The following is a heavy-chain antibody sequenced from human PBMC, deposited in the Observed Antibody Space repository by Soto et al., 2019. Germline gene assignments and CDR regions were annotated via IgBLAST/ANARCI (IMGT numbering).Heavy chain of an antibody. CDR3: ARYIAVDDYYYYSGMDV. CDR1: GFTFSDYY. CDR2: ISSSGSTI. D-gene: IGHD6-19*01. Sequence: GGSLRLSCAASGFTFSDYYMSWIRQAPGKGLEWVSYISSSGSTIYYADSVKGRFTISRDNAKNSLYLQMNSLRAEDTAVYYCARYIAVDDYYYYSGMDVWGQGTTVTVSS. V-gene: IGHV3-11*01. J-gene: IGHJ6*02.